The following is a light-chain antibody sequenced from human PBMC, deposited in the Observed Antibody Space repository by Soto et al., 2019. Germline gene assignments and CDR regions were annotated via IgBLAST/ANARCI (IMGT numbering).Light chain of an antibody. V-gene: IGKV3-15*01. J-gene: IGKJ1*01. CDR1: QSVSNN. Sequence: EIVMTQSPANLSVSPGERATLSCRASQSVSNNLAWYQHKPGQSPRLLIYGPSTRVSGIPARFSGSGSGTEFPLTISRLLYEYVTFYYCQKYNNWPRTFGQGTKVEIK. CDR2: GPS. CDR3: QKYNNWPRT.